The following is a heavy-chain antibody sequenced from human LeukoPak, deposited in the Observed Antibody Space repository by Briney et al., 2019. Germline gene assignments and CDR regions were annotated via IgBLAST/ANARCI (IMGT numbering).Heavy chain of an antibody. Sequence: GRSLRLSCAASGFTFSSYAMHWVRQAPGKGLEWVAVIAYDGSNKYYADSVKGRFSISRDNSKNTLYLQMNSLRVKDTAVFYCAKDPRGNSYVYFDYGAGGPLATVPS. CDR3: AKDPRGNSYVYFDY. CDR2: IAYDGSNK. J-gene: IGHJ4*02. CDR1: GFTFSSYA. D-gene: IGHD5-18*01. V-gene: IGHV3-30*04.